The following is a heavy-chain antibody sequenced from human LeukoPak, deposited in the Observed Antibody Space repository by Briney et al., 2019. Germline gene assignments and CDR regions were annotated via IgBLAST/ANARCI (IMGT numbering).Heavy chain of an antibody. Sequence: SVKVSCKASGGTFSSYAISWVRQAPGQGLEWMGGIIPIFGTANYAQKFQGRVTITADKSTSTAYMELSSLRSEDTAVYYCASLQLMRRDGYFDYWGQGTLVTVSS. D-gene: IGHD5-24*01. CDR2: IIPIFGTA. V-gene: IGHV1-69*06. CDR3: ASLQLMRRDGYFDY. CDR1: GGTFSSYA. J-gene: IGHJ4*02.